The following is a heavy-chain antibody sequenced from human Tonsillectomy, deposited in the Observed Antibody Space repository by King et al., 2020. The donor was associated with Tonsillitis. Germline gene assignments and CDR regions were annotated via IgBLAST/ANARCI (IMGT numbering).Heavy chain of an antibody. Sequence: VQLVESGGGLVQPGGSLRLSCAASGFTFSSYAMSWVRQAPGKGLEWVSAISGSGGSTYYADSVKGRFTISRDNSKNTLYLQMNSLRAEDTAVYYCAKPHLVLNSLRFRGPGTPSDAFDIWGQGTMVTVSS. V-gene: IGHV3-23*04. CDR3: AKPHLVLNSLRFRGPGTPSDAFDI. CDR1: GFTFSSYA. D-gene: IGHD1-14*01. J-gene: IGHJ3*02. CDR2: ISGSGGST.